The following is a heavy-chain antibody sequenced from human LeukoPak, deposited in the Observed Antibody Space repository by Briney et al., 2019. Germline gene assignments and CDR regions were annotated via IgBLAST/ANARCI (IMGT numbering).Heavy chain of an antibody. D-gene: IGHD6-13*01. CDR1: GFTFSSYA. J-gene: IGHJ4*02. V-gene: IGHV3-23*01. Sequence: GGSLRLFCAASGFTFSSYAMSWVRQAPGKGLEWVSAISGSGGSTYYADSVKGRFTISRDNSKNTLYLQMNSLRAEDTAVYYCAKGPAGYSSSWYGDYWGQGTLVTVSS. CDR3: AKGPAGYSSSWYGDY. CDR2: ISGSGGST.